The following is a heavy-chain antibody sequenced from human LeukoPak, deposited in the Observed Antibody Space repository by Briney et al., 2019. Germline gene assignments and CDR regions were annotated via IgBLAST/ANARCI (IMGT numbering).Heavy chain of an antibody. CDR1: GGSISSDGYY. D-gene: IGHD6-13*01. J-gene: IGHJ5*02. Sequence: PSETLSLTCTVSGGSISSDGYYWGWIRQHPGKGLEWIGSIYYTGSTYYNPSLKSRATISVDTSKNHFSLKLTSVTAADTAVYYCARGTGGAAAADFDPWGQGTLVTVSS. V-gene: IGHV4-31*03. CDR2: IYYTGST. CDR3: ARGTGGAAAADFDP.